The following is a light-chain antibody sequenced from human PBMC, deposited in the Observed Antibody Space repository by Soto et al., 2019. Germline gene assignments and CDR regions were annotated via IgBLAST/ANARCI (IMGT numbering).Light chain of an antibody. Sequence: QSVLTQPPSVSAAPGQKVTISCSGSSSNIGHNYVSWYQQLPGTAPKLLIYDNNERPSGIPDRFSGSKSGTSATLGITGLQTGDEAEYYCGTWDSSLSAGVFGGGTQLTVL. CDR3: GTWDSSLSAGV. CDR1: SSNIGHNY. CDR2: DNN. V-gene: IGLV1-51*01. J-gene: IGLJ3*02.